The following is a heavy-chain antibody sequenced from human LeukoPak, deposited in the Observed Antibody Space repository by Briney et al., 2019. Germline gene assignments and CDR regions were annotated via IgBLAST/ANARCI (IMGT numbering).Heavy chain of an antibody. D-gene: IGHD6-19*01. V-gene: IGHV4-59*01. Sequence: PSETLSLTCAVYGGSFSGYYWSWIRQPPGKGLEWIGYIYYSGSTNYNPSLKSRVTISVDTSKNQFSLKLSSVTAADTAVYYCARDSRSGWYSYWGQGTLVTVSS. CDR2: IYYSGST. CDR3: ARDSRSGWYSY. J-gene: IGHJ4*02. CDR1: GGSFSGYY.